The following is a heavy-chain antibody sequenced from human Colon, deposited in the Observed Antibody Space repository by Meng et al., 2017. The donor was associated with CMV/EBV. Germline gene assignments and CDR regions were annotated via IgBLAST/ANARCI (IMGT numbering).Heavy chain of an antibody. D-gene: IGHD6-19*01. Sequence: SAFTSFCLRWVRQAPGQALEWVGRISADNGYTNYAHNLQGRVTMTTDTSTSTAYMELRSLRSDDTALYYCARDLRLFSSGRGGWFDPWGQGTLVTVSS. CDR1: SAFTSFC. CDR3: ARDLRLFSSGRGGWFDP. J-gene: IGHJ5*01. CDR2: ISADNGYT. V-gene: IGHV1-18*01.